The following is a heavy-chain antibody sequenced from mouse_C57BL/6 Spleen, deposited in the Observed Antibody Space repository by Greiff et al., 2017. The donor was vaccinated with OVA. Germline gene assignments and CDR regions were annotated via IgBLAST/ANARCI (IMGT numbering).Heavy chain of an antibody. J-gene: IGHJ3*01. CDR3: ARPRDGGFAY. D-gene: IGHD3-3*01. CDR1: GFTFSDYG. CDR2: ISSGSSTI. V-gene: IGHV5-17*01. Sequence: EVMLVESGGGLVKPGGSLKLSCAASGFTFSDYGMHWVRQAPEKGLEWVAYISSGSSTIYYADTVKGRITISRDNAKNTLFLQVTSLRSEDTAMYYCARPRDGGFAYWGQGTLVTVSA.